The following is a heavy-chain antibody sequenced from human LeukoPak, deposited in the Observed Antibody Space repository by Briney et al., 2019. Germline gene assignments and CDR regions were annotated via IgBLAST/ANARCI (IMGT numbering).Heavy chain of an antibody. D-gene: IGHD3-22*01. J-gene: IGHJ1*01. Sequence: GGSLRLSCAASGFTFSSYSMNWVRQAPGKGLEWVSYISSSSSTIYYADSVKGRFTISRDNAKNSLYLQMNSLRAEDTAVYYCAREYVPTYGSSGSGHFQHWGQGTLVTVSS. V-gene: IGHV3-48*01. CDR1: GFTFSSYS. CDR3: AREYVPTYGSSGSGHFQH. CDR2: ISSSSSTI.